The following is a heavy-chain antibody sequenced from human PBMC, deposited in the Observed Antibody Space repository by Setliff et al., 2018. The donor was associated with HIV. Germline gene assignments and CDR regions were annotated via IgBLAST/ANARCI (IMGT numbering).Heavy chain of an antibody. D-gene: IGHD6-6*01. V-gene: IGHV4-39*07. CDR2: IYYSGAT. Sequence: PSETLSLTCTVSGGSMSSSSYYWGWIRQTPEKGLGWSGIIYYSGATYYNPPLKSRFTISGDKSKNQCSLKLSSVTAADTAVDYCASEAWTSYRSSSGYYYYYMDVWGKGTTVTVSS. J-gene: IGHJ6*03. CDR3: ASEAWTSYRSSSGYYYYYMDV. CDR1: GGSMSSSSYY.